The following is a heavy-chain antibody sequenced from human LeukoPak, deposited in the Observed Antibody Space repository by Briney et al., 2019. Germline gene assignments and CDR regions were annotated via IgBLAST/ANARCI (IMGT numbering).Heavy chain of an antibody. Sequence: SETLSLTCTVSGGSISGSSYYWGWIRQPPGKGLKWIGSVYYDGSIYYNPSLKSRVAISVDTSNNQFSLKVNSVSAADTAIYSCARRTSPHGFDIWGQGTMVTVSS. D-gene: IGHD1-14*01. V-gene: IGHV4-39*01. J-gene: IGHJ3*02. CDR2: VYYDGSI. CDR3: ARRTSPHGFDI. CDR1: GGSISGSSYY.